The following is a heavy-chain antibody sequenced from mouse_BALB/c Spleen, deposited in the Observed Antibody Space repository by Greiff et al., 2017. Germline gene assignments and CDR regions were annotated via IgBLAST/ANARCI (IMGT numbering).Heavy chain of an antibody. CDR3: ARGRDFSYAMDY. J-gene: IGHJ4*01. CDR2: ISSGGST. CDR1: GFTFSSYA. Sequence: EVQVVESGGGLVKPGGSLKLSCAASGFTFSSYAMSWVRQTPEKRLEWVASISSGGSTYYPDSVKGRFTISRDNARNILYLQMSSLRSEDTAMYYCARGRDFSYAMDYWGQGTSVTVSS. V-gene: IGHV5-6-5*01.